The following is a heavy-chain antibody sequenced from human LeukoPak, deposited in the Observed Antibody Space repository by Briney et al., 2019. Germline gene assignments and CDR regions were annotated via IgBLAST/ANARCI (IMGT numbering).Heavy chain of an antibody. V-gene: IGHV1-18*01. CDR1: GYTFTSYG. Sequence: ASVKVSCKASGYTFTSYGISWVRQAPGQGLEWMGWISAHNGNTNYAQKLQGRVTMTTDTSTSTAYMELRSLRSDDTAVYYCARSRVVVPASNWFDPWGQGTLVTVSS. CDR2: ISAHNGNT. D-gene: IGHD2-2*01. CDR3: ARSRVVVPASNWFDP. J-gene: IGHJ5*02.